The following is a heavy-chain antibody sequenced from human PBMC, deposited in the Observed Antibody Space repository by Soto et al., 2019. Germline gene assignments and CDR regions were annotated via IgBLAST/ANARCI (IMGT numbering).Heavy chain of an antibody. Sequence: QVQLVQSGAEVKKPGASVKVSCKASGYTFTSYGISWVRQAPGQGLEWMGWISAYNGNTNYAQKLQGRVTMTTDTSTSTAYMELRSLRSDDTAMYYCACITMVRGVIMYNWFDPWGQGTLVTVSS. CDR2: ISAYNGNT. D-gene: IGHD3-10*01. V-gene: IGHV1-18*01. J-gene: IGHJ5*02. CDR1: GYTFTSYG. CDR3: ACITMVRGVIMYNWFDP.